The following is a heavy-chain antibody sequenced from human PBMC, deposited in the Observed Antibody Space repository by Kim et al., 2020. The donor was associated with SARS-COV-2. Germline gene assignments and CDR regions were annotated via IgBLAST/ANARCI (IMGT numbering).Heavy chain of an antibody. CDR3: AKQSEGWGHYGMDV. Sequence: GGSLRLSCAASGFTFSRYGMHWVRQAPGKGLEWVAVISYDGSNKYYGDSVKGRFTISRDNSKNTLYLQMNSVRTEDTAVYYCAKQSEGWGHYGMDVWGQGTTVTVSS. J-gene: IGHJ6*02. CDR2: ISYDGSNK. V-gene: IGHV3-30*18. D-gene: IGHD3-16*01. CDR1: GFTFSRYG.